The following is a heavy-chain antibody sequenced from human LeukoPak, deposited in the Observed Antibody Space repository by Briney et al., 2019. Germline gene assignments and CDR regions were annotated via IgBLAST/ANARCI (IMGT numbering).Heavy chain of an antibody. CDR3: AKDRYCSGGSCYQFDY. CDR1: GFTVSSNY. Sequence: GGSLRLSCAASGFTVSSNYMSWVRQAPGKGLEWVSVIYSGGSTYYADSVKGRFTISRDNSKNTLYLQMNSLRAEDTAVYYCAKDRYCSGGSCYQFDYWGQGTLVTVSS. V-gene: IGHV3-66*01. J-gene: IGHJ4*02. CDR2: IYSGGST. D-gene: IGHD2-15*01.